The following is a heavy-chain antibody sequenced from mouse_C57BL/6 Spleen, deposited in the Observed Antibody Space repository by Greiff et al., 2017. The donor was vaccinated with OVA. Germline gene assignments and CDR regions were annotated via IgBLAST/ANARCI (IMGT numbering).Heavy chain of an antibody. CDR1: GYTFTSYW. CDR3: AEDYDYDGFAY. V-gene: IGHV1-64*01. CDR2: IYPNSGST. J-gene: IGHJ3*01. D-gene: IGHD2-4*01. Sequence: QVQLQQPGAELVKPGASVKLSCKASGYTFTSYWMHWVKQRPGQGLEWIGMIYPNSGSTNYNEKFKSKATLTVDKSSSTAYMQLSSLTSEDSAVYYCAEDYDYDGFAYWGQGTLVTVSA.